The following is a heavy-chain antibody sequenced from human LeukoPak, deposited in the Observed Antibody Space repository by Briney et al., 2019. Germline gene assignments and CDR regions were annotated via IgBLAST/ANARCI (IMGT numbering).Heavy chain of an antibody. CDR3: ASIYGIEQLVRREYDAFDI. V-gene: IGHV3-7*03. D-gene: IGHD6-13*01. J-gene: IGHJ3*02. Sequence: GGSLRLSCAASEFTFSSYAMSWVRQAPGKGLEWVANIKQDGSEKYYVDSVKGRFTISRDNAKNSLYLQMNSLRAEDTAVYYCASIYGIEQLVRREYDAFDIWGQGTMVTVSS. CDR2: IKQDGSEK. CDR1: EFTFSSYA.